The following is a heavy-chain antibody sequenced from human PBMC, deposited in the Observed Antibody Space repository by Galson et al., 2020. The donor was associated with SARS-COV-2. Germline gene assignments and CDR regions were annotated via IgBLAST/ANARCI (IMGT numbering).Heavy chain of an antibody. CDR2: VHHSARP. J-gene: IGHJ3*02. Sequence: SETLSLTCSVSGYSISSGYYWGWIRQTPGKGLEWIGSVHHSARPYYNPSLKSRVTISVDTSKNQFSLKLSSVTAADTAVYYCAREDASYQLLQSAFDIWGQGTMVTVSS. CDR1: GYSISSGYY. V-gene: IGHV4-38-2*02. CDR3: AREDASYQLLQSAFDI. D-gene: IGHD2-2*01.